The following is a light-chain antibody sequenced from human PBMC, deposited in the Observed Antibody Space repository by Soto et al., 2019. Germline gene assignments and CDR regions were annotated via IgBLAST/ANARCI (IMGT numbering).Light chain of an antibody. CDR3: QSYDSSLSGSV. CDR1: SSNIGAGYD. Sequence: QPVLTQPPSVSGAPGQRVTISCIGNSSNIGAGYDVHWYQRLPGTAPKVLIYRNSNRPSGVSDRISASKSATSASLAITGLQAEDEADYYCQSYDSSLSGSVFGGGTKLTVL. CDR2: RNS. J-gene: IGLJ2*01. V-gene: IGLV1-40*01.